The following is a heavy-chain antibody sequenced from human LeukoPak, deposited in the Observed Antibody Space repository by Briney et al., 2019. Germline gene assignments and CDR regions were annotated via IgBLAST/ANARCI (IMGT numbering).Heavy chain of an antibody. V-gene: IGHV4-39*01. J-gene: IGHJ5*02. Sequence: SETLSLACTVSGGSISSSSYSWGWTRQPPGKGLEWTGSIYYSGSTYYNPSLKSRVTISVDTSKNQVSLKLSSVSAADTAVYYCARTLVKYFDNNWFDPWGQGTLVTVSS. D-gene: IGHD3-9*01. CDR2: IYYSGST. CDR1: GGSISSSSYS. CDR3: ARTLVKYFDNNWFDP.